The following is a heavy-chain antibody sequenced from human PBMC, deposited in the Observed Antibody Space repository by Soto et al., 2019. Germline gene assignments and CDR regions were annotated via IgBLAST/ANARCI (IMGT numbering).Heavy chain of an antibody. Sequence: AXVKVSCKASGYTFTSYGISWVRQAPGQGLEWMGWISAYNGNTNYAQKLQGRVTMTTDTSTSTAYMELRSLRSDDTAVYYCARASIAVAGTTEYFQHWGQGTLVTVSS. V-gene: IGHV1-18*01. CDR2: ISAYNGNT. CDR1: GYTFTSYG. J-gene: IGHJ1*01. D-gene: IGHD6-19*01. CDR3: ARASIAVAGTTEYFQH.